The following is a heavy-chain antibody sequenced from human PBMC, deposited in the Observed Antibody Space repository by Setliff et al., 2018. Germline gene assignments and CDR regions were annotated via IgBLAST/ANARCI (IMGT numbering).Heavy chain of an antibody. D-gene: IGHD3-3*01. CDR1: GGSFSNYY. CDR2: INHSGST. CDR3: RFWSDYYKNDY. V-gene: IGHV4-34*01. J-gene: IGHJ4*02. Sequence: PSETLSLTCTVYGGSFSNYYWSWIRQPPGKGLEWIGEINHSGSTNYNSSLTSRVTISVDTSKNQFSLKLSSVTAADTAVYYCRFWSDYYKNDYWGQGTLVTVSS.